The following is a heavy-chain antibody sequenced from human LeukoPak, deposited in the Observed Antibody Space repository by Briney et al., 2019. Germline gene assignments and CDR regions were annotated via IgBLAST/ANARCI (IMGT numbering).Heavy chain of an antibody. Sequence: ASVKVSCKASGYTFTTYDITWVRQATGQGLEWMGWMNPNSGATTYAQKFQGRVTMTRDTSISTAYMELSRLRSDDTAVYYCARIRKSNSWYDAFDIWGQGTMVTVSS. V-gene: IGHV1-2*02. CDR1: GYTFTTYD. CDR2: MNPNSGAT. CDR3: ARIRKSNSWYDAFDI. D-gene: IGHD6-13*01. J-gene: IGHJ3*02.